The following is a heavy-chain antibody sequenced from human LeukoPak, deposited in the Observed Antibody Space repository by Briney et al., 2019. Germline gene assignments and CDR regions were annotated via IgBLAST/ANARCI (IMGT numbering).Heavy chain of an antibody. J-gene: IGHJ4*02. CDR3: AREVYDVLTTYSNYYFDY. CDR2: IYYTGST. V-gene: IGHV4-59*01. D-gene: IGHD3-9*01. CDR1: GGSISSYY. Sequence: PSETLSLTCTVSGGSISSYYWSWIRQPPGKGLEWIGSIYYTGSTNYNPSLKSRVTISIDTSKNQFSLKLSSVTAADTAVYYRAREVYDVLTTYSNYYFDYWGQGTLVTVSS.